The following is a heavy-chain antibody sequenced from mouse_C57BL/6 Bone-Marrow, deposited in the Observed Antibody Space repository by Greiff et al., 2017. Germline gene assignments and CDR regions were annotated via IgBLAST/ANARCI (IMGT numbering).Heavy chain of an antibody. D-gene: IGHD2-5*01. CDR2: IWSGGST. CDR3: ARTFYSSNYSFDY. Sequence: VKLVESGPGLVQPSQSLSITCTVSGFSLTSYGVHWVRQSPGKGLEWLGVIWSGGSTDYNAAFISRLSICKDNSKSQVFFKMNSLQAYDTAIYYCARTFYSSNYSFDYWGQGTTLTVSS. V-gene: IGHV2-2*01. CDR1: GFSLTSYG. J-gene: IGHJ2*01.